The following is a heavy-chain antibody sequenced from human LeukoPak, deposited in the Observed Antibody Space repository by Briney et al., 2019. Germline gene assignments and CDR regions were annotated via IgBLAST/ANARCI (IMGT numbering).Heavy chain of an antibody. CDR2: INPSGGST. CDR1: GYTFTSYY. D-gene: IGHD4-17*01. Sequence: ASVKVSCKASGYTFTSYYMHWVRQAPGQGLEWMGIINPSGGSTSYAQKFQGRVTMTRDTSTSTVYMELSSLRSEDTAVYYCARERGGDYGDFGSVYYYMDVWGKGTTVTISS. J-gene: IGHJ6*03. V-gene: IGHV1-46*01. CDR3: ARERGGDYGDFGSVYYYMDV.